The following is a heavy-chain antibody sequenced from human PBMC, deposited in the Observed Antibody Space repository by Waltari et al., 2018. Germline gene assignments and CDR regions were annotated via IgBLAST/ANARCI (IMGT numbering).Heavy chain of an antibody. J-gene: IGHJ2*01. CDR2: ISTSSSTI. Sequence: EVQLVESGGGLVQPGGSLRLSCAASGFTFTNYNMNWVRQAPGKGLEWVSHISTSSSTIYYADSVKGRFTISRDNAKNSLYMQMNSLRAEDTAVYYCVSLNWYFDLWGRGTLVTVSS. V-gene: IGHV3-48*01. CDR1: GFTFTNYN. CDR3: VSLNWYFDL.